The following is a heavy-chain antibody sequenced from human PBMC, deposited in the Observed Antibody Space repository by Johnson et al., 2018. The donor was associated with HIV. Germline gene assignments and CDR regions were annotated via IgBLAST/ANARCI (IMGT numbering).Heavy chain of an antibody. Sequence: QVQLVESGGGVVQPGRSLRLSCAASGFTFSSYGMHWVRQAPGKGLEWVAVISYDGSNKYYADSVKGRFTISRDNSKNTLYLQMNSLKTEDTAVYYCTTRFIAARAFDIWGQGTMVTVSS. CDR1: GFTFSSYG. J-gene: IGHJ3*02. CDR3: TTRFIAARAFDI. D-gene: IGHD6-6*01. CDR2: ISYDGSNK. V-gene: IGHV3-30*19.